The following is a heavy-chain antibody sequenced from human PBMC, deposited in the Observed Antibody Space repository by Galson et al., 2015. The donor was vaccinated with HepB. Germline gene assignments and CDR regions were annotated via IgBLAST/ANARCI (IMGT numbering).Heavy chain of an antibody. CDR2: IIPIFGTA. Sequence: SVKVSCKASGGTFSSYAISWVRQAPGQGLEWMGGIIPIFGTANYAQKFQGRVTITADESTSTAYMELSSLRSEDTAVYYCARDVAMVRGDHWFDPWGQGTLVTVSS. D-gene: IGHD3-10*01. J-gene: IGHJ5*02. CDR3: ARDVAMVRGDHWFDP. CDR1: GGTFSSYA. V-gene: IGHV1-69*13.